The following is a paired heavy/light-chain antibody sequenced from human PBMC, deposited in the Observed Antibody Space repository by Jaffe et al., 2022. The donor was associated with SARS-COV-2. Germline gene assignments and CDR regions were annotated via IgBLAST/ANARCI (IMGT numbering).Light chain of an antibody. J-gene: IGKJ1*01. CDR2: EVS. V-gene: IGKV2D-29*01. CDR1: QSLLHSDGKTY. CDR3: MQSIQLWT. Sequence: DIVMTQTPLSLSVTPGQPASISCKSSQSLLHSDGKTYLYWYLQKPGQPPQLLIYEVSNRFSGVPDRFSGSGSGTDFTLKISRVEAEDVGVYYCMQSIQLWTFGQGTKVEIK.
Heavy chain of an antibody. CDR1: GFTFSSYG. Sequence: QVQLVESGGGVVQPGRSLRLSCAASGFTFSSYGMHWVRQAPGKGLEWVAVISYDGSNKYYADSVKGRFTISRDNSKNTLYLQMNSLRAEDTAVYYCANKPGRYSSLVYYGMDVWGQGTTVTVSS. J-gene: IGHJ6*02. D-gene: IGHD5-18*01. CDR2: ISYDGSNK. V-gene: IGHV3-30*18. CDR3: ANKPGRYSSLVYYGMDV.